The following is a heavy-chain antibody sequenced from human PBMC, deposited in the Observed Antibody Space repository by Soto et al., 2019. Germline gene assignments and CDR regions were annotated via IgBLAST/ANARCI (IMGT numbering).Heavy chain of an antibody. CDR2: IYYSGST. CDR1: GGSISSYY. CDR3: ARDYDSSGFDY. Sequence: SETLSLTCTVSGGSISSYYWSWIRQPPGKGLEWIGYIYYSGSTNYNPSLKSRVTISVDTSKNQFSLKLSSVTAADTAVYYCARDYDSSGFDYWGQGTLVTVSS. J-gene: IGHJ4*02. D-gene: IGHD3-22*01. V-gene: IGHV4-59*01.